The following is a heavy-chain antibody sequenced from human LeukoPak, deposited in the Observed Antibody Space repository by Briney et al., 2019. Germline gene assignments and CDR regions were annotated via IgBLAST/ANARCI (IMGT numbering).Heavy chain of an antibody. CDR3: ARGYYGSGGDY. J-gene: IGHJ4*02. Sequence: SETLSLTCAVYGGSFSGYYWSWIRQPPGKGLEWIGHVYYSGSTSYNPSLKSRVAISIDTSRNQFYLKLNPMTAADTAVYYCARGYYGSGGDYWGQGTLVTVSS. V-gene: IGHV4-59*01. D-gene: IGHD3-10*01. CDR1: GGSFSGYY. CDR2: VYYSGST.